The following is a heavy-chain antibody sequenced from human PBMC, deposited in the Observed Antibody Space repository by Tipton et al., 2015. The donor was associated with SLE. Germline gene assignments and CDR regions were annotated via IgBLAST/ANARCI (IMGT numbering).Heavy chain of an antibody. V-gene: IGHV4-61*02. CDR2: IYTSGST. D-gene: IGHD6-13*01. J-gene: IGHJ3*02. CDR1: GGSISSGSYY. CDR3: ARDRSSSSWYNAFDI. Sequence: LRLSCTVSGGSISSGSYYWSWIRQPAGKGLEWIGRIYTSGSTNYNPSLKSRVTISVDTSKNQFSLKLSSVTAADTAVYYCARDRSSSSWYNAFDIWGQGTMVTVSS.